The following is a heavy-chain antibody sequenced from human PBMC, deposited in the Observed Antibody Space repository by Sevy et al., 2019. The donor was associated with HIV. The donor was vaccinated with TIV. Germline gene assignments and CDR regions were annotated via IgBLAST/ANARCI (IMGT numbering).Heavy chain of an antibody. CDR3: ARDSIGDYAFDY. D-gene: IGHD4-17*01. V-gene: IGHV4-34*01. CDR2: INHSGST. CDR1: GGSFSGYY. J-gene: IGHJ4*02. Sequence: SETLSLTCAVYGGSFSGYYWSWIRQPPGKGLEWIGEINHSGSTNYNPSLKSRVTISVDKSKNQFSLKLGSLTAAETAVYYCARDSIGDYAFDYWGQGTLVTVSS.